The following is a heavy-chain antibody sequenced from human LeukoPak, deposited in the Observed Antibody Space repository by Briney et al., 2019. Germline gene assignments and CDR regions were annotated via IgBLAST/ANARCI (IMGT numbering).Heavy chain of an antibody. J-gene: IGHJ4*02. CDR2: ISSSSSYI. Sequence: TGGSLRLSCAASGFTFSSYSMNWVRQAPGKGLEWVSSISSSSSYIYYADSVKGRFTISRDNAKNSLYLQMNSLRTEDTAVYFCAREGYSSGWFRLWGQGTLVTVSS. CDR1: GFTFSSYS. V-gene: IGHV3-21*04. CDR3: AREGYSSGWFRL. D-gene: IGHD6-19*01.